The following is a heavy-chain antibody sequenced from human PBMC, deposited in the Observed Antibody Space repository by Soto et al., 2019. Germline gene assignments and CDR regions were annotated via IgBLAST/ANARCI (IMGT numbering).Heavy chain of an antibody. CDR3: ARSRYAHRGRPQLDY. V-gene: IGHV1-2*02. D-gene: IGHD5-12*01. CDR2: INPNSGGT. J-gene: IGHJ4*02. Sequence: GASVKVSCKASGYTFTGYYMHWVRQAPGQGLEWMGWINPNSGGTNYAQKFQGRVTMTRDTSISTAYMELSRLRSDDTAVYYCARSRYAHRGRPQLDYWGQGTLVTVSS. CDR1: GYTFTGYY.